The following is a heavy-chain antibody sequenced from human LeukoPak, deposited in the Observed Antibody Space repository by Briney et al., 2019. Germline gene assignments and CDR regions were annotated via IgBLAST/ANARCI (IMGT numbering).Heavy chain of an antibody. Sequence: GGSLRLSCAASGFTFSSYGMHWVRQAPGKGLEWVAVMWYDRSNKYYADSVKGRFTISRDNSKNTPYLQMHSLRAEDTAVYYCARDEVTTPRDWGQGPLVTVSA. D-gene: IGHD4-17*01. CDR3: ARDEVTTPRD. CDR2: MWYDRSNK. V-gene: IGHV3-33*01. CDR1: GFTFSSYG. J-gene: IGHJ4*02.